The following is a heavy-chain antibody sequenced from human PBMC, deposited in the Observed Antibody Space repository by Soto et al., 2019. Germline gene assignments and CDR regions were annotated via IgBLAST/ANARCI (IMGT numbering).Heavy chain of an antibody. CDR1: GYTFTSYN. CDR2: ISAYSGNT. CDR3: AREPRQWLQLNYFDY. V-gene: IGHV1-18*01. D-gene: IGHD5-12*01. Sequence: ASVKVSCKASGYTFTSYNLRWVRPAPGQGLEWMGWISAYSGNTNYAQKLQGRVTMTTDTSTSTAYMELRSLRSDDTAVYYCAREPRQWLQLNYFDYWGHGTLVTVSS. J-gene: IGHJ4*01.